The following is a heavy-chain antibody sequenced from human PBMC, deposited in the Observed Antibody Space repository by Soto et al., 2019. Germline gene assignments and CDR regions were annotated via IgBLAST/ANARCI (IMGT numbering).Heavy chain of an antibody. CDR2: IKNKGDGGTT. CDR3: TTIVLLGGL. D-gene: IGHD3-16*01. V-gene: IGHV3-15*07. CDR1: GFTFNTAW. Sequence: GSLRLSCTTSGFTFNTAWMNWVRQAPGKGLEWVGRIKNKGDGGTTDYAAPVKGRFTISRDDSKNTLYLEMTSLVAEDTAIYYCTTIVLLGGLWGQGTQVTVSS. J-gene: IGHJ4*02.